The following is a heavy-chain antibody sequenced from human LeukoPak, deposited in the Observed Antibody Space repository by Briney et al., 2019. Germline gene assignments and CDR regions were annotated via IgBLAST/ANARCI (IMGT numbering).Heavy chain of an antibody. CDR3: ARSGSSLYLSWGMGGWFGP. J-gene: IGHJ5*02. CDR2: TYPGDSDT. Sequence: GEALKISWKGSGYSFTSYWTGWVREMPGKSLERMEITYPGDSDTGYSQSSQVQVTISADKSISTAYLPLSSLKASDTAMYYCARSGSSLYLSWGMGGWFGPWGQGTLVTVSS. D-gene: IGHD2-15*01. CDR1: GYSFTSYW. V-gene: IGHV5-51*01.